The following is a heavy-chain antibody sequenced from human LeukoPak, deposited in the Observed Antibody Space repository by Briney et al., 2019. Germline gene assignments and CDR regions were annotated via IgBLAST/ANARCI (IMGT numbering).Heavy chain of an antibody. Sequence: ASVKVSCKASGGTFSSYAISWVREAPGQGLEWMGGIIPIFGTANYAQKFQGRVTIAADESTSTAYMELSSLRSEDTAVYYCARSIAVAGTFDYWGQGTLVTVSS. CDR1: GGTFSSYA. V-gene: IGHV1-69*13. D-gene: IGHD6-19*01. J-gene: IGHJ4*02. CDR3: ARSIAVAGTFDY. CDR2: IIPIFGTA.